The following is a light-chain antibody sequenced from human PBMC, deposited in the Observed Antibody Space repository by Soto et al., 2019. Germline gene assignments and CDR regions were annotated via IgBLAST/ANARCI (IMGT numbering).Light chain of an antibody. J-gene: IGLJ2*01. CDR2: DVS. V-gene: IGLV2-14*03. Sequence: QSALTQPASVSGSPGQSITISCTGTSSDVGAYHYVSWYQQHPGKAPKLIIYDVSNRPSGVSNRFSGSKSGITASLTISALQADDDADYYCSSYSNSRTLVFGGGTNLTVL. CDR1: SSDVGAYHY. CDR3: SSYSNSRTLV.